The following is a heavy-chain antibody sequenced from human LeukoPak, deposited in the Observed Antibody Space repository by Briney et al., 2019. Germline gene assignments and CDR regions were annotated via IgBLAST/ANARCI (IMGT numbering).Heavy chain of an antibody. J-gene: IGHJ6*04. D-gene: IGHD2-2*01. CDR1: GFTFSSYS. CDR2: ISSSSSYI. V-gene: IGHV3-21*01. CDR3: ARDHCSSTSCHTTYYYGMDV. Sequence: GSLRLSCAASGFTFSSYSMNWVRQAPGKGLEWVSSISSSSSYIYYADSVKGRFTISRDNAKNSLYLQMNSLRAEDTAVYYCARDHCSSTSCHTTYYYGMDVWGKGTTVTVSS.